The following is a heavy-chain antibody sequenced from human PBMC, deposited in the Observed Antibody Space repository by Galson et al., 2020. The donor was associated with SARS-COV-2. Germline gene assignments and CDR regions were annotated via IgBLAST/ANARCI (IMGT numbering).Heavy chain of an antibody. D-gene: IGHD6-19*01. CDR2: ITWNRGSM. V-gene: IGHV3-9*01. Sequence: GGSLRLSCAASGFTFDDYAMHWVRQAPGKGLEWVSTITWNRGSMDYADSVKGRFTISRDNAKNSLYLQMDSLRTEDTAFYYCAKGPNSYSTAWYGIDYWGQGTLLTVSS. J-gene: IGHJ4*02. CDR1: GFTFDDYA. CDR3: AKGPNSYSTAWYGIDY.